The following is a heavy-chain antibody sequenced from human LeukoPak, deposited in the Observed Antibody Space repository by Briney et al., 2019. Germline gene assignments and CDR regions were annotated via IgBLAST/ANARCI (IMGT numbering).Heavy chain of an antibody. Sequence: GGSLRLSCAASGFPFNTYVMSWVRQAPGKGLEWVSAINGGGSNTYYADSVKGRFTISRDNSKNMVYLQMNNLRAEDTAVHYCARSSYSSSSSVWGQGTMVTVSS. D-gene: IGHD6-6*01. CDR1: GFPFNTYV. V-gene: IGHV3-23*01. CDR2: INGGGSNT. J-gene: IGHJ3*01. CDR3: ARSSYSSSSSV.